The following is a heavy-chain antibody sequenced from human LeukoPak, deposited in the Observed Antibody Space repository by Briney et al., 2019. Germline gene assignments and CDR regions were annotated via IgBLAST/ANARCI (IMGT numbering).Heavy chain of an antibody. CDR1: GGSISSSSYY. CDR2: IYYSGST. J-gene: IGHJ3*02. CDR3: ARSGYSYGADAFDI. D-gene: IGHD5-18*01. V-gene: IGHV4-39*07. Sequence: SETLSLTCTVSGGSISSSSYYWGWIRQPPGKGLEWIGSIYYSGSTYYNPSLKSRVTISVDTSKNQFSLKLSSVTAADTAVYYCARSGYSYGADAFDIWGQGTMVTVSS.